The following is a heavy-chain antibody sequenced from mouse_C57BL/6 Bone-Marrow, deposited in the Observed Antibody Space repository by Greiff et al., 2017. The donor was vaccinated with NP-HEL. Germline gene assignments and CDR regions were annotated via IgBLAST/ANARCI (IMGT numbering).Heavy chain of an antibody. Sequence: QVQLQQSDAELVKPGASVKISCKVSGYTFTDPTIHWMTQRPEQGLEWIGYLYPRDGSTKYNEKFQGKAHLTADKSSSTAYLQLNSLTSEDSAVYFCARSNYYGSSPWYFDVWGTGTTVTVSS. V-gene: IGHV1-78*01. CDR2: LYPRDGST. J-gene: IGHJ1*03. D-gene: IGHD1-1*01. CDR3: ARSNYYGSSPWYFDV. CDR1: GYTFTDPT.